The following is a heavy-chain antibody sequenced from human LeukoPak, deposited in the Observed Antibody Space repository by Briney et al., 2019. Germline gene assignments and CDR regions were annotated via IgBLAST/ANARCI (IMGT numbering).Heavy chain of an antibody. CDR1: GGTFSSYA. D-gene: IGHD3-10*01. J-gene: IGHJ5*02. V-gene: IGHV1-69*06. CDR2: IIPIFGTA. Sequence: ASVRVSCKAFGGTFSSYAINWVRQAPGQGLEWMGGIIPIFGTANYAQKFQGRVTITADKSTSTAYMELSSLRSEDTAVYYCARQLLLWFGERNWFDPWGQGTLVTVSS. CDR3: ARQLLLWFGERNWFDP.